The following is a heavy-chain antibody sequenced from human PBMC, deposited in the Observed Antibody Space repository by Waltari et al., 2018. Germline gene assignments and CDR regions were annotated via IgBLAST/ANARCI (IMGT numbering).Heavy chain of an antibody. CDR3: ARERLRKPRDWYFDL. CDR2: IIPIFGTA. J-gene: IGHJ2*01. CDR1: GGNVSRYG. V-gene: IGHV1-69*14. D-gene: IGHD6-19*01. Sequence: QVQLVQSGAEVKKPRPAVKVSCQASGGNVSRYGISWVRQAPGQGLEWLGGIIPIFGTANNAQKFQGRVTITADKSTSTAYMELSSLRSEDTAVYYCARERLRKPRDWYFDLWGRGTLVTVSS.